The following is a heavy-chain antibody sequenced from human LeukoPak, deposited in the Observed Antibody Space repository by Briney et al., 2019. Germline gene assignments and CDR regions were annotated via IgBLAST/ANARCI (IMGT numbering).Heavy chain of an antibody. CDR2: IYYSGST. V-gene: IGHV4-39*01. J-gene: IGHJ4*02. Sequence: SETLSLTCTVSGGSISSSSYYWGWIRQPPGKGLEWIGSIYYSGSTYYNPSLKSRVTISVDTSKNQFPLKLSSVTAADTAVYYCARLEPADDDYWGQGTLVTVSS. CDR1: GGSISSSSYY. CDR3: ARLEPADDDY. D-gene: IGHD2-2*01.